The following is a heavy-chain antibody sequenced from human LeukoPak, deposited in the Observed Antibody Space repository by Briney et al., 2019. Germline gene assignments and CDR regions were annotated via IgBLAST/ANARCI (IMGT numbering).Heavy chain of an antibody. D-gene: IGHD3-22*01. V-gene: IGHV1-2*02. CDR3: ARKIGSSGSDFSFDP. Sequence: AASVKVSCKASGYTFTGYYMHWVRQAPGQGLEWMGWINPNSGGTNYAQKFQGRVTMTRDTSISTAYMELSRLRSDDTAVYYCARKIGSSGSDFSFDPWGQGTLVTVSS. CDR2: INPNSGGT. J-gene: IGHJ5*02. CDR1: GYTFTGYY.